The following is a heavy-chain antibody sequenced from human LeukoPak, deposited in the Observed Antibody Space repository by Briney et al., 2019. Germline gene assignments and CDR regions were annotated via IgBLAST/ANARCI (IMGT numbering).Heavy chain of an antibody. D-gene: IGHD3-22*01. CDR2: ISAYNGNT. V-gene: IGHV1-18*01. CDR3: ARGYYDSSGYSWFDP. CDR1: GYTFTSYG. J-gene: IGHJ5*02. Sequence: ASVKVSCKASGYTFTSYGISWVRQAPGQGLEWMAWISAYNGNTNYAQKLQGRVTMTTDTSTSTAYMELRSLRSDDTAVYYCARGYYDSSGYSWFDPWGQGTLVTVSS.